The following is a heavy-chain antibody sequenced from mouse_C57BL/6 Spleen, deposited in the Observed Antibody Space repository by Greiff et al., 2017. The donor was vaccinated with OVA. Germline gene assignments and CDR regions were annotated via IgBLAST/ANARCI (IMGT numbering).Heavy chain of an antibody. Sequence: VQRVESGPGLVAPSQSLPITCTVSGFSLTSYAISWVRQPPGKGLEWLGVIWTGGSTNYNSAVKSRLSISKDNSKSQVFLKMNSLQTDDTASYYCARNDDGYRYWGQGTTLTVSS. D-gene: IGHD2-3*01. CDR1: GFSLTSYA. J-gene: IGHJ2*01. CDR3: ARNDDGYRY. CDR2: IWTGGST. V-gene: IGHV2-9-1*01.